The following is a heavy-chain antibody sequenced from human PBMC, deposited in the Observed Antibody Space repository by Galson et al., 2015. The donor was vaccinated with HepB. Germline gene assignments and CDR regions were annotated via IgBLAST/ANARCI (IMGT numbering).Heavy chain of an antibody. J-gene: IGHJ6*02. Sequence: SVKVSCKASRGTFSSYSISWVRQAPGQGLEWMGRIIPILGRANYAQKFQGRVTITADKSTNTAYMELSRLRSEDTAVYYCARARDAGTYLYYYYGMDVWGQGTTVTVSS. CDR1: RGTFSSYS. D-gene: IGHD1-26*01. V-gene: IGHV1-69*04. CDR2: IIPILGRA. CDR3: ARARDAGTYLYYYYGMDV.